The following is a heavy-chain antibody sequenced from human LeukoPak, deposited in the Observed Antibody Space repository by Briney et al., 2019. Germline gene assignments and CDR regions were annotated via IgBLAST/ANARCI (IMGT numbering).Heavy chain of an antibody. V-gene: IGHV4-30-4*01. Sequence: SETLSLTCIVSGGSISSGDYYWSWIRQPPGKGLEWIGYIYYSGSTYYNPSLKSRVTISVDTSKNQFSLKLSSVTAADTAVYYCARAGLEYYGSGSYYIFDYWGQGTLVTVSS. D-gene: IGHD3-10*01. CDR3: ARAGLEYYGSGSYYIFDY. CDR2: IYYSGST. J-gene: IGHJ4*02. CDR1: GGSISSGDYY.